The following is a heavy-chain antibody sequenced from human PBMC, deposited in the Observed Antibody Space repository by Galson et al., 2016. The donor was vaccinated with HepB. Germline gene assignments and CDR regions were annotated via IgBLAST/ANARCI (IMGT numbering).Heavy chain of an antibody. Sequence: SLRLSCAASGFTFSSYAMHWVRQAPGKELEWVAVTSYDGNNKYYGDSVKGRFTISRDNSRSTLSLQMNTLRPEDTAVYYCARGGVRFCGVTSCYAGTVWFDPRGQGTQVTVSS. D-gene: IGHD2-2*01. V-gene: IGHV3-30-3*01. J-gene: IGHJ5*02. CDR1: GFTFSSYA. CDR2: TSYDGNNK. CDR3: ARGGVRFCGVTSCYAGTVWFDP.